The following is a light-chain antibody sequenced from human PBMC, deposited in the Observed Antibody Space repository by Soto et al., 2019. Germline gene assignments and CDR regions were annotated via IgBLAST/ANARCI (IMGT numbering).Light chain of an antibody. J-gene: IGLJ2*01. V-gene: IGLV1-51*01. CDR1: NSNIGNTY. Sequence: QSVLTQPPSVSAAPGQKVTISCSGSNSNIGNTYVSWYQHLPGTTPKLLISDNNKRLSGTPDRFSGSKYGTSATLGITGLQTGDEADYYCGTWDSSLRAVVFGGGTKLTVL. CDR3: GTWDSSLRAVV. CDR2: DNN.